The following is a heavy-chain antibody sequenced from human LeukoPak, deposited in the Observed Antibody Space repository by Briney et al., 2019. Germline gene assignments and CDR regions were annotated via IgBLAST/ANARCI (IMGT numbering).Heavy chain of an antibody. Sequence: PGGSLRLSCAASGFTFSSYVMHWVRQAPGKGLEWVAVISHDGSNKYYADSVKGRFTISRDNSKNTLYLQMNSLRAEDTAVYYCATQSYGSAFDIWGQGTMVTVSS. D-gene: IGHD5-18*01. CDR1: GFTFSSYV. CDR2: ISHDGSNK. V-gene: IGHV3-30*03. CDR3: ATQSYGSAFDI. J-gene: IGHJ3*02.